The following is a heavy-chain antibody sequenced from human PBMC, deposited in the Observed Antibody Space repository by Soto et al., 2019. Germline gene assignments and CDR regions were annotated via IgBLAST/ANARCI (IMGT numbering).Heavy chain of an antibody. Sequence: GGSLRLSCAASGFTFSSYAMSWVRQAPGKGLEWVSAISGSGGSTYYADSVKGRFTISRDNSKNTLYLQMNSLRAEDTAVYYCAKDPPYSKKGSSGLSTYNWFDPWGQGTLVTVSS. CDR2: ISGSGGST. CDR3: AKDPPYSKKGSSGLSTYNWFDP. V-gene: IGHV3-23*01. CDR1: GFTFSSYA. J-gene: IGHJ5*02. D-gene: IGHD4-4*01.